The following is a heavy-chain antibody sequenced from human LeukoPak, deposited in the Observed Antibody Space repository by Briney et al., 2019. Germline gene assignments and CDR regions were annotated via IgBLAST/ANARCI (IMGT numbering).Heavy chain of an antibody. CDR2: ISVRGDRT. V-gene: IGHV3-23*01. CDR3: AKDRDYGGNSRGIDYFDY. D-gene: IGHD4-23*01. J-gene: IGHJ4*02. CDR1: GFAFSDYV. Sequence: GGSLRLSCAASGFAFSDYVMDWVRQAPGKGLEWVSSISVRGDRTYYPDSVQGRFTISRDNSKHMLYLQMNTLRADDTAIYYCAKDRDYGGNSRGIDYFDYWGQGTLVTVSS.